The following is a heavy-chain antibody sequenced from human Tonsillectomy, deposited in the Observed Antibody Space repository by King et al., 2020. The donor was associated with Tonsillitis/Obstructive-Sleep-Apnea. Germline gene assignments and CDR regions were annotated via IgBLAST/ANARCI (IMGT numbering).Heavy chain of an antibody. CDR1: GGSISSYY. D-gene: IGHD3-9*01. V-gene: IGHV4-59*08. CDR2: IYYSGST. Sequence: QLQESGPGLVKPSETLSLTCTVSGGSISSYYWSWIRQPPGKGLEWIAYIYYSGSTNYNPSLKSRVTISVDTSKNHFSLKLSSVTAADTAVYYCARAYYDILTGYLDDAFDIWGQGTMVTVSS. J-gene: IGHJ3*02. CDR3: ARAYYDILTGYLDDAFDI.